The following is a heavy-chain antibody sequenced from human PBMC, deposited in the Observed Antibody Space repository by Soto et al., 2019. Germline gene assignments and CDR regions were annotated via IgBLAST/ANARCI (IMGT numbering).Heavy chain of an antibody. CDR2: IYYTGST. CDR3: ARRSDSSTSWWFDP. CDR1: GGSISNSRYY. Sequence: QLQLQESGPGLVKPSETLSLTCTVSGGSISNSRYYWGWIRQPPGKGLEWIGSIYYTGSTYYNPSLKSRVTISVDTSKTQFSLKLSSVTAADTAVYYCARRSDSSTSWWFDPWGQGTLVAVSS. D-gene: IGHD6-6*01. J-gene: IGHJ5*02. V-gene: IGHV4-39*01.